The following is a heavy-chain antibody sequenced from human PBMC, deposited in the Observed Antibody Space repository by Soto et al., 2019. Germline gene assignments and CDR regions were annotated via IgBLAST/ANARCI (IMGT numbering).Heavy chain of an antibody. D-gene: IGHD3-16*01. V-gene: IGHV4-39*01. Sequence: SETLSLTCTVSGGSISSSSYYWGWIRQPPGKGLEWIGSIYYSGSTYYNPSLKSRVTISVDTSKNQFSLKLSSVTAADTAVYYCARSMGAFDIWGQGTMVAVSS. CDR1: GGSISSSSYY. CDR2: IYYSGST. J-gene: IGHJ3*02. CDR3: ARSMGAFDI.